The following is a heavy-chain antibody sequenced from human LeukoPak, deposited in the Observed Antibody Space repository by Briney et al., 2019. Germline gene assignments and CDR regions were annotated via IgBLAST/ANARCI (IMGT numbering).Heavy chain of an antibody. CDR2: INHSGST. V-gene: IGHV4-34*01. Sequence: PSETLSLTCAVYGGSFSGYYWSWIRQPPGKGLEWIGEINHSGSTNYNPSLKSRVTISVDTSKNQFSLKLSSVTAADTAVYYCARRRRYFDWFIFDYWGQGTLVTVSS. J-gene: IGHJ4*02. CDR3: ARRRRYFDWFIFDY. CDR1: GGSFSGYY. D-gene: IGHD3-9*01.